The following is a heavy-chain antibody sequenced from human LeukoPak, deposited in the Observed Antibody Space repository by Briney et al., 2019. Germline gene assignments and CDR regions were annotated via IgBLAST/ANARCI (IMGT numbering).Heavy chain of an antibody. J-gene: IGHJ6*03. CDR3: ARSDCSTSSCSSRGGYYNYYMDV. Sequence: GGSLRLSCAASGFTFSSYSMNWVRQAPGKGLEWVSSISSSSSYIYYADSVKGRFTISRDNAKSSLYLQMNSLTAEDTAVYYCARSDCSTSSCSSRGGYYNYYMDVWGKGSTVTVSS. D-gene: IGHD2-2*01. V-gene: IGHV3-21*01. CDR2: ISSSSSYI. CDR1: GFTFSSYS.